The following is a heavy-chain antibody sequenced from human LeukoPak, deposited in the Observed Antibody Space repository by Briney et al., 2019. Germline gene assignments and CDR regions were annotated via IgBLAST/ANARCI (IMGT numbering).Heavy chain of an antibody. D-gene: IGHD4-23*01. CDR1: GFTFGYNA. CDR2: ISGSSAKI. V-gene: IGHV3-23*01. CDR3: ANRDGGNFDY. Sequence: GGSLRLSCAASGFTFGYNAMNWVRQAPGKGLEWVAYISGSSAKIDYGDAVKGRFTISRDNSKNTLYLQMNSLRAEDTAVYYCANRDGGNFDYWGQGTLVTVSS. J-gene: IGHJ4*02.